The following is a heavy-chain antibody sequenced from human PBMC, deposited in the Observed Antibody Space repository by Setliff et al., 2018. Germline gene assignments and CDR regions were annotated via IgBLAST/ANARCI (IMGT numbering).Heavy chain of an antibody. D-gene: IGHD2-21*01. Sequence: ASVKVSCKVSGYTLTELSRHWVRQAPGKGLEWMGGFDPEDGSTNYAQNFRGRVTITADKSTSTAYMDLSSLRSEDSAVYYCARDRGGTAIANWFDRWGQGTLVTVSS. CDR3: ARDRGGTAIANWFDR. CDR1: GYTLTELS. CDR2: FDPEDGST. J-gene: IGHJ5*02. V-gene: IGHV1-24*01.